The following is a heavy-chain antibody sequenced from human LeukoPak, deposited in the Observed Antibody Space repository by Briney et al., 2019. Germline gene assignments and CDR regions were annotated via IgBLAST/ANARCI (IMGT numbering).Heavy chain of an antibody. V-gene: IGHV4-39*07. J-gene: IGHJ4*02. CDR3: ARGESGSYYD. Sequence: SETLSLTCTVSGGSISSSSYYWGWIRQPPGKGLEWIGSIYYSGSTYYNPSLKSRVTIPVDTSKNQFSLKLSSVTAADTAVYYCARGESGSYYDWGQGTLVTVSS. CDR1: GGSISSSSYY. CDR2: IYYSGST. D-gene: IGHD1-26*01.